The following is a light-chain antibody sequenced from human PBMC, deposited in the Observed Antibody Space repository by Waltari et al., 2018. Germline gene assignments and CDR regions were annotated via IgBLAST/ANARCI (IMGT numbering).Light chain of an antibody. CDR3: QQTDSFPLT. CDR1: QDVSTW. V-gene: IGKV1-12*01. Sequence: IQMTQSPSSVSASIGDRATISCRASQDVSTWVAWYQQKPGKAPNLLISAASSLQSGVPSRFSGSGSGTDFTLTISGLQPEDFTIYFCQQTDSFPLTFGGGTKVELK. J-gene: IGKJ4*01. CDR2: AAS.